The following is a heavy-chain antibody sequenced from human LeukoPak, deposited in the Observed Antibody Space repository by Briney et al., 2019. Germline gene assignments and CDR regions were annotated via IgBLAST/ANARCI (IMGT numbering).Heavy chain of an antibody. CDR1: GYTFSDFY. V-gene: IGHV1-2*02. CDR3: VRGNNNTVNTSFDH. J-gene: IGHJ4*02. D-gene: IGHD1-14*01. Sequence: ASVKVSCKASGYTFSDFYIHWIRQAPGQGLERMGWINPHTGGTSYAQKFQGRVTMTRDTSTATTYMDISSVILDDTAVYYCVRGNNNTVNTSFDHGGKEPLVTVSS. CDR2: INPHTGGT.